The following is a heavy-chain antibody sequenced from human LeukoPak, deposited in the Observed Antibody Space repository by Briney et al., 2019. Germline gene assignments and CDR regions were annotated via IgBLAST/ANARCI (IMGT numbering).Heavy chain of an antibody. CDR1: GFTFSSYG. CDR2: IWYDGSNK. J-gene: IGHJ3*02. V-gene: IGHV3-33*01. Sequence: TGGSHKLSCAASGFTFSSYGMHWVRQAPGKGLEWVAVIWYDGSNKYYADSVKGRFTISRDNSKNTLFLQMNSLRAEDTAVYYCARDAHYYDSRFGSFDIWGQGTMVTVSS. D-gene: IGHD3-22*01. CDR3: ARDAHYYDSRFGSFDI.